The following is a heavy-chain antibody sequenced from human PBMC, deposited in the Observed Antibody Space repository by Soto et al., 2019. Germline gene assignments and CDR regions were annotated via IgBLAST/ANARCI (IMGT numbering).Heavy chain of an antibody. V-gene: IGHV3-33*01. J-gene: IGHJ4*02. Sequence: QVQLVESGGGVVQPGRSLRLSCAASGFTFSSYGMHWVRQAPGKGLEWVAVIWYDGSNKYYADSVKGRFTISRDNSKNTLYLQMNSLRAEDTAVYYCARGANIVVVPDAKTAQVDYWGQGTLVTVSS. D-gene: IGHD2-2*01. CDR2: IWYDGSNK. CDR3: ARGANIVVVPDAKTAQVDY. CDR1: GFTFSSYG.